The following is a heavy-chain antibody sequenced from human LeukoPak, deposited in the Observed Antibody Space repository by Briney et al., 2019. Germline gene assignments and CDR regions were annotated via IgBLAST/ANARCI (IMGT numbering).Heavy chain of an antibody. D-gene: IGHD3-10*01. CDR3: ARGQWYGSGSLGY. CDR2: IYSGGST. V-gene: IGHV3-53*01. Sequence: GGSLRLSCAASGFTVSSNYMSWVRQAPGKGLEWVSVIYSGGSTYYADSVKGRFTISRDNSKNTLYLQMNSLRAEDTAVYYCARGQWYGSGSLGYWGQGTLVTVSS. CDR1: GFTVSSNY. J-gene: IGHJ4*02.